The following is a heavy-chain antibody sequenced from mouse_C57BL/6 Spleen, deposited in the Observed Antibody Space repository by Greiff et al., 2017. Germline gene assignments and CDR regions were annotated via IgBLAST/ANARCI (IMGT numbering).Heavy chain of an antibody. CDR1: GYTFTSYW. CDR3: VRGFITAVVASMYYAMDY. CDR2: IDPSDSYT. D-gene: IGHD1-1*01. V-gene: IGHV1-59*01. Sequence: VQLQQPGAELVRPGTSVKLSCKASGYTFTSYWMHWVKQRPGQGLEWIGEIDPSDSYTNYNQKFKGKATLTVDTSSSTAYMQLSSLTSEDSAVYYCVRGFITAVVASMYYAMDYWGQGTSVTVSS. J-gene: IGHJ4*01.